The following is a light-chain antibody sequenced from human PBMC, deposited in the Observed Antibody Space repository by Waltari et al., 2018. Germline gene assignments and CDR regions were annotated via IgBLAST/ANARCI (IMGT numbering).Light chain of an antibody. CDR1: QSVGRT. J-gene: IGKJ1*01. CDR3: QHYVSLPAT. CDR2: GAS. Sequence: IVLTQSPGTLSLSPGERATLSCRASQSVGRTLAWYQQKPGQAPRLLIYGASIRATGIPDRFGGGGSGTDFSLGINRLEPEDFAVYYCQHYVSLPATFGQGTKVEIK. V-gene: IGKV3-20*01.